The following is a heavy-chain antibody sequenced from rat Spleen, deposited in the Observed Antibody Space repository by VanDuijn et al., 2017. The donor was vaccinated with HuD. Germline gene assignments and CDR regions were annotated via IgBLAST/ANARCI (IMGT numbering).Heavy chain of an antibody. CDR2: INSAGST. D-gene: IGHD1-11*01. V-gene: IGHV3-3*01. Sequence: EVQLQESGPGLVKPSQSLSLTCSVTGYSITSSYRWNWIRKFPGNKLEWMGYINSAGSTNYNPSLKSRISITRDTSKNQFFLQLNSVTTEDTATYYCARNGGEGWGQGVMVTVSS. CDR1: GYSITSSYR. CDR3: ARNGGEG. J-gene: IGHJ2*01.